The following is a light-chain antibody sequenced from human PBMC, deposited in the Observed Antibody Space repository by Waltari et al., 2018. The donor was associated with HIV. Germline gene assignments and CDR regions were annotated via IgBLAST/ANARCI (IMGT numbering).Light chain of an antibody. V-gene: IGLV3-21*01. Sequence: SYVLTQPPSVSVAPGKTARITCGGNNIGSKSVHWYQQKPGQAPVLVIYYDSDRPSGIPERFSGSNSGNTASLTISGLQAEDEADYYCCSYTGTYTRYVFGTGAKVTVL. CDR1: NIGSKS. J-gene: IGLJ1*01. CDR3: CSYTGTYTRYV. CDR2: YDS.